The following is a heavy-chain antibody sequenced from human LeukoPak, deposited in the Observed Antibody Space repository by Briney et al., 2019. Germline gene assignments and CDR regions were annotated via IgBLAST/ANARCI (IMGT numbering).Heavy chain of an antibody. J-gene: IGHJ5*02. CDR2: ISYSGST. Sequence: SETLSLTCTVSGGSISSYYWSWLRQPPGKGLEWIACISYSGSTKYNPSLKSRVTISVDTSENQLSLKLSSVTAADTAVYYCAREPGFDSSGYLNWFDPWGQGTLVTVSS. CDR3: AREPGFDSSGYLNWFDP. CDR1: GGSISSYY. D-gene: IGHD3-22*01. V-gene: IGHV4-59*01.